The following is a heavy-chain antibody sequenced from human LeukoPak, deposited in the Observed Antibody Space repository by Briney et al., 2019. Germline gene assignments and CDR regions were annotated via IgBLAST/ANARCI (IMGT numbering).Heavy chain of an antibody. J-gene: IGHJ5*02. Sequence: QPGGSLRLSCAVSGFTFSHYAMSWVRQAPGTGLEWVGSLTDSGDATYYADSVKGRLTISRDNSNSTLYLHISGLRDEDTAVYYCARGYSRNSGGWLDPWGQGTLVTVSS. V-gene: IGHV3-23*01. CDR1: GFTFSHYA. D-gene: IGHD5-12*01. CDR2: LTDSGDAT. CDR3: ARGYSRNSGGWLDP.